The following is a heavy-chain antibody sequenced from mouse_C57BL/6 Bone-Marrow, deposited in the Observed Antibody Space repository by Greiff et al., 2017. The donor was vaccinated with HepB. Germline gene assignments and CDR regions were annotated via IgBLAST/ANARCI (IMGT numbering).Heavy chain of an antibody. D-gene: IGHD3-2*02. CDR1: GYTFTEYT. Sequence: VKLMESGAELVKPGASVKLSCKASGYTFTEYTIHWVKQRSGQGLEWIGWFYPGSGSIKYNEKFKDKATLTADKSSSTVYMELSRLTSEDSAVYCCARHPYSSGDGYAMDYWGQGTSVTVSS. CDR2: FYPGSGSI. CDR3: ARHPYSSGDGYAMDY. J-gene: IGHJ4*01. V-gene: IGHV1-62-2*01.